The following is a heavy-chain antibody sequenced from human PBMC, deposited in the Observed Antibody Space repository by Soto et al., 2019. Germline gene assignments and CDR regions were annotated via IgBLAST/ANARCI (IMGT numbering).Heavy chain of an antibody. V-gene: IGHV4-38-2*01. Sequence: PSETLSLTCAVSGFSISSGNYWGWIRKHPGKGLEWIGSVYHGGNTYYNPSLKSRVSISIDLSKNQFSLKLTYVTAAGTAAYYCERARWYDAFNVWGQGTVVTVS. CDR3: ERARWYDAFNV. CDR2: VYHGGNT. D-gene: IGHD2-15*01. CDR1: GFSISSGNY. J-gene: IGHJ3*01.